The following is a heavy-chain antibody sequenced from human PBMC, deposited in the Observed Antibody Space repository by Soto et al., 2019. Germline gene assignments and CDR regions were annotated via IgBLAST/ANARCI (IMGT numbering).Heavy chain of an antibody. CDR3: ARHIGSGSSYYYFDY. Sequence: LTCTVSGGSISSRSYYWGWIRQPPGKGLEWIGSIYYSGSTYYNPSLKSRVTISVDTSKNQFSLKLSSVTAADTAVYYCARHIGSGSSYYYFDYWGQGTLVTVSS. J-gene: IGHJ4*02. CDR1: GGSISSRSYY. V-gene: IGHV4-39*01. D-gene: IGHD3-22*01. CDR2: IYYSGST.